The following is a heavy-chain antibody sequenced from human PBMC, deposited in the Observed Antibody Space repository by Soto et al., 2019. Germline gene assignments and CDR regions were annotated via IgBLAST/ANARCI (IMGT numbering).Heavy chain of an antibody. CDR1: GGSINSGDYY. Sequence: QVQLQESGPGLVKPSQTLSLTCTVSGGSINSGDYYWNWIRQPPGKGLEWIGYIYYSGSTYYTPSLTTGVTISVDTAKIQFSLKLSSVTAADTAVYYCARGMVIAAPGACDVWGQGTMVTVSS. CDR3: ARGMVIAAPGACDV. D-gene: IGHD2-21*01. J-gene: IGHJ3*01. V-gene: IGHV4-30-4*01. CDR2: IYYSGST.